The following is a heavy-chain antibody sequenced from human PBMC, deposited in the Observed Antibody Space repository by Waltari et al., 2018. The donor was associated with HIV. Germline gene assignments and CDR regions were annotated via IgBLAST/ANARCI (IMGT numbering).Heavy chain of an antibody. CDR3: ARGTPTSGWSIDY. D-gene: IGHD6-19*01. V-gene: IGHV1-2*02. CDR2: NNPNSGGT. CDR1: GYTFTGYS. J-gene: IGHJ4*02. Sequence: QVQLVQSGAEVKKPGASVKVSCKASGYTFTGYSMHWVRQAPGQGLEWMGWNNPNSGGTNDAHKFQGRVTMTRDTSSSTAYMELSRLRSDDTAVYYWARGTPTSGWSIDYWGQGTLVTVSS.